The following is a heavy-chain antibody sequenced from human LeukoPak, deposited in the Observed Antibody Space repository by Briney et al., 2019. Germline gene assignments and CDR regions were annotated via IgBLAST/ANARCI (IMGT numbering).Heavy chain of an antibody. CDR3: ARCIMDAFDI. D-gene: IGHD3-16*01. CDR1: GGSISSYY. CDR2: IYYSGST. J-gene: IGHJ3*02. Sequence: PSETLSLTCTVSGGSISSYYWSWIRQPPGKGLEWIGCIYYSGSTNYNPSLKSRVTISVDTSKNQFSLKLSSVTAADTAVYYCARCIMDAFDIWGQGTMVTVSS. V-gene: IGHV4-59*01.